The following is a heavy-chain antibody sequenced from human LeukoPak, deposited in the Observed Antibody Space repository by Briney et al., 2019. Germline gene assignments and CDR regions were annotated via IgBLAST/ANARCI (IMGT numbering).Heavy chain of an antibody. CDR1: GFTFSSYG. CDR3: AREAGYDFWSGYLSRYCYYGMDV. V-gene: IGHV3-33*01. J-gene: IGHJ6*02. CDR2: IWCDGSNK. D-gene: IGHD3-3*01. Sequence: GRSLRLSCAASGFTFSSYGMHWVRQAPGKGLEWVAVIWCDGSNKYYADSVKGRFTISRDNSKNTLYLQMNSLRAEDTAVYYCAREAGYDFWSGYLSRYCYYGMDVWGQGTTVTVSS.